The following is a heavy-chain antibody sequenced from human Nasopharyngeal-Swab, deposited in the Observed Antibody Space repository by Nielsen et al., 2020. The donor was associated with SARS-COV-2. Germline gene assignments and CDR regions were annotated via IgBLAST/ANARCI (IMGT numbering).Heavy chain of an antibody. D-gene: IGHD2-15*01. V-gene: IGHV4-39*07. CDR2: IYYSGSP. Sequence: RQAPGKGLEWLGSIYYSGSPYYNPSLKSRVTISVDTSKNQFSLKLSSVTAADTAVYYCARRVYCSGGSCYNDYYYYYGMDVWGQGTTVTVSS. J-gene: IGHJ6*02. CDR3: ARRVYCSGGSCYNDYYYYYGMDV.